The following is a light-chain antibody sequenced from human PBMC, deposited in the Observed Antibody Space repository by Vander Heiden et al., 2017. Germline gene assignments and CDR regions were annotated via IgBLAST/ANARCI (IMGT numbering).Light chain of an antibody. Sequence: QSVLTQPPSASGTPGQRVTTSCSGSSSNIGNWPVNWYQQRPGTAPKLLIYSNHLRPSGVPDRTSGSKSGTSASLAFSGLQSEDEADYYCVAWDDSSNGYVFGSGTTVTVL. CDR3: VAWDDSSNGYV. CDR2: SNH. V-gene: IGLV1-44*01. CDR1: SSNIGNWP. J-gene: IGLJ1*01.